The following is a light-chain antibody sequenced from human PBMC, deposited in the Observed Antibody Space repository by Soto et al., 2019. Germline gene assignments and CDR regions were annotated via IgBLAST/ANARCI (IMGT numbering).Light chain of an antibody. CDR2: DVK. V-gene: IGLV2-11*01. CDR1: SSDVGGYNY. CDR3: CSDAGDYAFV. Sequence: QSALTQPRSVSGSPGQSVTLSCTGTSSDVGGYNYVTWYQQYPGKAPKVMIYDVKTRPSGVPDRFSGSKSGNTASLTISGHQAEDEADYYCCSDAGDYAFVFGTGTKLTVL. J-gene: IGLJ1*01.